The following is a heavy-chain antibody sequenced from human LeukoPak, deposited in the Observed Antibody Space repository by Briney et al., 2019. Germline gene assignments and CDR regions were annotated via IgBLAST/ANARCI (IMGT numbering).Heavy chain of an antibody. V-gene: IGHV3-30-3*01. D-gene: IGHD3-22*01. CDR2: ISYDGSNK. CDR3: ARSRITMIVVVTYFDY. CDR1: GFTFSSYA. J-gene: IGHJ4*02. Sequence: PGGSLRLSCAASGFTFSSYAMHWVGQAPGKGLEWVAVISYDGSNKYYADSVKGRFTISRDNSKNTLYLQMNSLRAEDTAVYYCARSRITMIVVVTYFDYWGQGTLVTVSS.